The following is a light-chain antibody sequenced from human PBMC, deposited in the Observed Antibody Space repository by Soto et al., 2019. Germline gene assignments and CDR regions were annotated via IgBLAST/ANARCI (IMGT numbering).Light chain of an antibody. Sequence: QSALTQPASVSGSPGQSITISCTGTSSDVGAYNYVSWYQQHPGKAPKLMIYDVSNRPSGVSNRFSGSKSGNTASLTISGLQAEDEADYYCSSYTSSSTPVVFGGGTQLT. CDR2: DVS. CDR3: SSYTSSSTPVV. CDR1: SSDVGAYNY. J-gene: IGLJ2*01. V-gene: IGLV2-14*01.